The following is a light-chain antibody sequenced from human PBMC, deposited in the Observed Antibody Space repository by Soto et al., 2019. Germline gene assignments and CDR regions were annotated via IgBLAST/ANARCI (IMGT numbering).Light chain of an antibody. V-gene: IGKV3-11*01. Sequence: ETVLTPSPATLSLSPVERGTLSCRASESVTDYLAWYQQKPGQAPRLLVYDVSNRAAGIPTRFSGGGSGTDFTLTISNVEPEDFAVYYCQQRSDWPWTFGQGTKVDIK. J-gene: IGKJ1*01. CDR1: ESVTDY. CDR3: QQRSDWPWT. CDR2: DVS.